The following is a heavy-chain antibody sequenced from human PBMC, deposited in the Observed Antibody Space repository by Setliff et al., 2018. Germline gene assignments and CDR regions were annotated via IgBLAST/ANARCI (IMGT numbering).Heavy chain of an antibody. CDR3: TRRITIFGVVIKNDY. V-gene: IGHV3-15*01. Sequence: PGGSLRLSCAASGFTFSNAWMSWVRQAPGKGLEWVGRIKSKTDGGTTDYAAPVKGRFTISRDDSKNTLYLQMNSLKTEDTAVYYCTRRITIFGVVIKNDYWGQETLVTVSS. D-gene: IGHD3-3*01. CDR1: GFTFSNAW. CDR2: IKSKTDGGTT. J-gene: IGHJ4*02.